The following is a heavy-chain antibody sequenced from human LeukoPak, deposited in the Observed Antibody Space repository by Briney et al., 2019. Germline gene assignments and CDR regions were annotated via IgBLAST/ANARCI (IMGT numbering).Heavy chain of an antibody. D-gene: IGHD1-1*01. CDR3: ARVYTQLELEDYYYMDV. CDR2: IYYSGTT. J-gene: IGHJ6*03. Sequence: SETLSLTCTVSGGSISSSSYYWGWIRQPPGKGLEWIGSIYYSGTTYYNPSLKSRVTISVDTSKDQFSLKLSSVTAADTAVYYCARVYTQLELEDYYYMDVWGKGTTVTISS. V-gene: IGHV4-39*07. CDR1: GGSISSSSYY.